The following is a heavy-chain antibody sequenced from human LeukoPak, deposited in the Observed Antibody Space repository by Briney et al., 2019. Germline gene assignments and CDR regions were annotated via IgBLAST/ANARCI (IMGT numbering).Heavy chain of an antibody. CDR2: IRYDGSNK. J-gene: IGHJ4*02. V-gene: IGHV3-30*02. CDR1: GFTFSSYG. Sequence: GGPLRLSCAASGFTFSSYGMHWVRQAPGKGLEWVAFIRYDGSNKYYADPVKGRFTISRDNSKNTLYLQMNSLRAEDTAVYYCAKSGYNRFDFWGQGTLVTVSS. CDR3: AKSGYNRFDF. D-gene: IGHD5-24*01.